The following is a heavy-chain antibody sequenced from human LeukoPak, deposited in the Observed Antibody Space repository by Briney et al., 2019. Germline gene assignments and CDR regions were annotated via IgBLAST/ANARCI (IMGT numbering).Heavy chain of an antibody. J-gene: IGHJ4*02. D-gene: IGHD3-22*01. CDR2: IIPIFGTA. V-gene: IGHV1-69*06. Sequence: SVKVSCKASGGTFSSYAISWVRQAPGQGLEWMGGIIPIFGTANYAQKFQGRVTITADKSTSTAYMELSSLRSEDTAVYYCARGFDYYDSSGYYNGRYDYWGQGTLVSVSS. CDR1: GGTFSSYA. CDR3: ARGFDYYDSSGYYNGRYDY.